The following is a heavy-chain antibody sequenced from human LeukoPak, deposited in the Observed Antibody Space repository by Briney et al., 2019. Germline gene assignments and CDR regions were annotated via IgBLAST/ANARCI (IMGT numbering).Heavy chain of an antibody. J-gene: IGHJ3*01. CDR2: IYASGNT. D-gene: IGHD6-6*01. V-gene: IGHV4-4*07. CDR3: AREYSSSSGKNAFDV. CDR1: GGSISTYY. Sequence: SETLSLTCTVSGGSISTYYWSSIRQPAGKGLEWIGRIYASGNTKYNPSLKSRVTMSLDTSKNQFSLRLTSVTAADTAVYYCAREYSSSSGKNAFDVWGQGTMVTVSS.